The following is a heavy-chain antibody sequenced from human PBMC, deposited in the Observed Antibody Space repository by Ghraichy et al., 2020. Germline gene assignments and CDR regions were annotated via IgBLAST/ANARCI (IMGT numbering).Heavy chain of an antibody. V-gene: IGHV1-46*01. D-gene: IGHD3-22*01. CDR2: INPSGGST. J-gene: IGHJ4*02. CDR1: GYTFTSYY. CDR3: ARDRSYYDSSGYYRSFDY. Sequence: ASVKVSCKASGYTFTSYYMHWVRQAPGQGLEWMGIINPSGGSTSYAQKFQGRVTMTRDTSTSTVYMELSSRRSEDTAWYYCARDRSYYDSSGYYRSFDYWGQGTLVTVSS.